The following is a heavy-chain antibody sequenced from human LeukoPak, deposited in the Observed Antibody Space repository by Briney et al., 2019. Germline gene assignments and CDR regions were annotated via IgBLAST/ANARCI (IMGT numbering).Heavy chain of an antibody. Sequence: VGSLRLSCAASGFTFSTYGMHSVRQAPGTGLEGVAVIRDDGSNKYYADSVKGRFTISRANSKKTIYLQINSLRAQATTGYYCTRPIHQQLVGLYYYCGMNVWGQGTTVTVSS. D-gene: IGHD6-13*01. V-gene: IGHV3-33*01. CDR1: GFTFSTYG. CDR2: IRDDGSNK. J-gene: IGHJ6*02. CDR3: TRPIHQQLVGLYYYCGMNV.